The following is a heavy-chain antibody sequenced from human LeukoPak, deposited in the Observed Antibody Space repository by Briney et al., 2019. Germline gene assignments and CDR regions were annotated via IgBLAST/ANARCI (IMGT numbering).Heavy chain of an antibody. CDR3: ARGRDGYNTPTLFDY. CDR2: ISSDGSNK. D-gene: IGHD5-24*01. CDR1: GFTFNSYA. Sequence: GGSLRLSCAASGFTFNSYAMHWVRQAPGKGLEWVAVISSDGSNKYYADSVKGRFTISRDNSRNTLYLQMNSLRVEDTAVFYCARGRDGYNTPTLFDYWGQGTLVTVSS. J-gene: IGHJ4*02. V-gene: IGHV3-30-3*01.